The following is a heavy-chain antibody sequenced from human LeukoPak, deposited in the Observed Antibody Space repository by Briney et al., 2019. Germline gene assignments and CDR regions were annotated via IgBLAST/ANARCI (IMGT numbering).Heavy chain of an antibody. CDR2: FSASSTIT. J-gene: IGHJ5*02. CDR3: AKLLRAGRLLTISLDP. V-gene: IGHV3-23*01. Sequence: GGSLRLSCAASGFDFSSYGMSWVRQSPGKGLEWVSTFSASSTITYYADSAKGRFTISRDNSKNTLYLQLNSLRAEDTAVYYCAKLLRAGRLLTISLDPWGQGTLVTVSS. D-gene: IGHD3-10*01. CDR1: GFDFSSYG.